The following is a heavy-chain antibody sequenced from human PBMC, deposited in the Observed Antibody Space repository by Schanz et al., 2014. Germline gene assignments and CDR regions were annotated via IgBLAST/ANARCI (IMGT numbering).Heavy chain of an antibody. CDR2: IRYDGSNK. V-gene: IGHV3-30*02. CDR1: GFTFSSYG. CDR3: AKVGLYYYGSGFDY. D-gene: IGHD3-10*01. J-gene: IGHJ4*02. Sequence: QVQLVESGGDVVQPGGSLRLSCAASGFTFSSYGMHWVRQAPGKGLEWVAFIRYDGSNKYYADSVKGRFTISRDNSKNTLYLQMNSLRAEDTAVYYCAKVGLYYYGSGFDYWGQGTLVTVSS.